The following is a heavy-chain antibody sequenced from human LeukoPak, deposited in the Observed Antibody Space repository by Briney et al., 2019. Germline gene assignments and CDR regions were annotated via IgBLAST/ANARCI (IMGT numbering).Heavy chain of an antibody. V-gene: IGHV4-59*01. CDR3: AREKSGYDGYWSARLHPFDY. CDR1: GGSISSYY. Sequence: SSETLSLTCTVSGGSISSYYWSWLRQPPGKGLEWLGYIYYSGSTNYNPSLKSRVTISVDTSKNQFSLKLSSVTAADTAVYYCAREKSGYDGYWSARLHPFDYWGQGTLVTVSS. CDR2: IYYSGST. D-gene: IGHD2-15*01. J-gene: IGHJ4*02.